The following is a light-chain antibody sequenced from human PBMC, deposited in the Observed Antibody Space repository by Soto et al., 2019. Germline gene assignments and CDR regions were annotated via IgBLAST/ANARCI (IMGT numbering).Light chain of an antibody. V-gene: IGKV3-15*01. CDR2: DAS. CDR3: QHYLDWRT. Sequence: EIAMTQSPATLSVSPGEGATLSCRASQSVGSRVAWYQQKPGQPPRLLIHDASTRATGVPARFSGSGSGTHFTLTITSLQSEDFAVYYCQHYLDWRTFGQGTKLEIK. CDR1: QSVGSR. J-gene: IGKJ2*02.